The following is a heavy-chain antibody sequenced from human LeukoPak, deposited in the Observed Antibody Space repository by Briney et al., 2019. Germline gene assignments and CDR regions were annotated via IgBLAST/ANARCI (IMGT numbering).Heavy chain of an antibody. D-gene: IGHD1-14*01. CDR3: ARASTTFDD. J-gene: IGHJ4*02. CDR1: GGSITSYY. Sequence: SETLSLTCSVSGGSITSYYWSWIRQPPGRGLEWIGYISDGGSTNYNPSLKSRVSISVDTSKNQFSLKLSSVTAADTAVYFCARASTTFDDWGQGTLVTVSS. V-gene: IGHV4-59*01. CDR2: ISDGGST.